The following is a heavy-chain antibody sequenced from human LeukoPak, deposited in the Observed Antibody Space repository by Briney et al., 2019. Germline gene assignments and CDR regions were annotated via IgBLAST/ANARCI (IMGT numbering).Heavy chain of an antibody. J-gene: IGHJ5*02. Sequence: SETLSLTCAVYGGSFSGYYWSWIRQPPGKGLEWIGEINHSGGTNYNPSLKSRVTISVDTSKNQFSLKLSSVTAADTAVYYCARGGRLRDSSGYSNWFDPWGQGTLVTVSS. CDR1: GGSFSGYY. CDR3: ARGGRLRDSSGYSNWFDP. V-gene: IGHV4-34*01. CDR2: INHSGGT. D-gene: IGHD3-22*01.